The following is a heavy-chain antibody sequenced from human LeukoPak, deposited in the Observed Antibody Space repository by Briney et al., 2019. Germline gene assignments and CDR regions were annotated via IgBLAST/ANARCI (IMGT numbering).Heavy chain of an antibody. J-gene: IGHJ4*02. CDR3: VRGGHFDY. V-gene: IGHV6-1*01. CDR1: GDSVSSSSSA. D-gene: IGHD3-16*01. CDR2: TYYRSKWYN. Sequence: SQTLSLSCAISGDSVSSSSSAWNWVRQSPSRGLEWLGRTYYRSKWYNDYAESVKSRIAINPDTSKNQFSLHLNSVTPEDTAVYYCVRGGHFDYWGQGTLVTVSS.